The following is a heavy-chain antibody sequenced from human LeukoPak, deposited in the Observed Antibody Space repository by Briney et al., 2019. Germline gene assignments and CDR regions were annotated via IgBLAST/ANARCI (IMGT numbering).Heavy chain of an antibody. CDR2: INPSGGST. Sequence: ASVKVSCTASGYTFTSYYMHWVRQAPGQGLEWMGIINPSGGSTTYAQKFQGRVTMTRDTSTSTVYMELSSLRSEDTAVYYCATRYSSRENYFDYWGQGTLVTVSS. V-gene: IGHV1-46*01. CDR3: ATRYSSRENYFDY. J-gene: IGHJ4*02. D-gene: IGHD6-13*01. CDR1: GYTFTSYY.